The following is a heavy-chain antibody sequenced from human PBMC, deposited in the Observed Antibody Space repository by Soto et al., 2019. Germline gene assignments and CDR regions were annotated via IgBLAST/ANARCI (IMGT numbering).Heavy chain of an antibody. CDR1: GFTFSSYP. Sequence: QVQVVESGGGVVQPGRSLRLSCEASGFTFSSYPMHWVRQAPGKGLEWVTVISYDGGNQYYADSVKGRVTSSRDNSKDTLDLQMHSLGSDDTAVYFCARGPITQTSFIDHWGQVTLGTVSS. CDR3: ARGPITQTSFIDH. CDR2: ISYDGGNQ. V-gene: IGHV3-30-3*01. J-gene: IGHJ4*02. D-gene: IGHD1-20*01.